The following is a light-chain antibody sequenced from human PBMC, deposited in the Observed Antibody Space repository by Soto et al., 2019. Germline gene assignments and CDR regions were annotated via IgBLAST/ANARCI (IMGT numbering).Light chain of an antibody. CDR1: QDITNY. V-gene: IGKV1-33*01. Sequence: DIQMTQSPSSLSASVGDSVTITCQASQDITNYLNWYQQKPGKAPKLLINDAYNLETGVPSRFSGSGSGTHFTFTIRRLQPEDFATYYCQQYDTLPITFGQWTRLDIK. J-gene: IGKJ5*01. CDR2: DAY. CDR3: QQYDTLPIT.